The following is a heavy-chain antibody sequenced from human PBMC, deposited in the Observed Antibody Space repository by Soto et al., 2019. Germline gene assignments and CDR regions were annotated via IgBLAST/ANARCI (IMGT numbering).Heavy chain of an antibody. CDR1: GYTFTSYG. Sequence: ASVKVSCKASGYTFTSYGISWVRQAPGQGLEWMGWISAYNGNTNYAQKLQGRVTMTTDTSTSAAYMELRSLRSDDTAVYYCARDRRYCSGGSCYRFFDYRGQGTLVTVSS. J-gene: IGHJ4*02. CDR2: ISAYNGNT. V-gene: IGHV1-18*01. CDR3: ARDRRYCSGGSCYRFFDY. D-gene: IGHD2-15*01.